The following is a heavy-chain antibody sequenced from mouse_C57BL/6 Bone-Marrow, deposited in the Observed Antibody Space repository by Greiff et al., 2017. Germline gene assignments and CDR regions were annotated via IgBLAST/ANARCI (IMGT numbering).Heavy chain of an antibody. V-gene: IGHV14-4*01. CDR3: TTHYYGSSCVYFDY. J-gene: IGHJ2*01. CDR1: GFNIKDDY. CDR2: IDPEKGDT. D-gene: IGHD1-1*01. Sequence: VQLKESGAELVRPGASVKLSCTASGFNIKDDYMHWVKQRPEQGLEWIGWIDPEKGDTEYASKFQGKATITADTSSNTAYLQLSSLTSEDTAVYYCTTHYYGSSCVYFDYWGQGTTLTVSS.